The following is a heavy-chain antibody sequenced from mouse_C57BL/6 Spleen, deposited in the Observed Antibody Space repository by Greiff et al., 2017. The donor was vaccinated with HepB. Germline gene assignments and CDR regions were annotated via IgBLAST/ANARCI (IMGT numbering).Heavy chain of an antibody. J-gene: IGHJ2*01. V-gene: IGHV1-63*01. CDR2: IYPGGGYT. D-gene: IGHD2-4*01. CDR1: GYTFTNYW. CDR3: AREGLRYYFDY. Sequence: VQLQQSGAELVRPGTSVKMSCKASGYTFTNYWIGWAKQRPGHGLEWIGDIYPGGGYTNYNEKFKGKVTLTADKSSSTAYMQFSSLTSEDSAIYYCAREGLRYYFDYWGQGTTLTVSS.